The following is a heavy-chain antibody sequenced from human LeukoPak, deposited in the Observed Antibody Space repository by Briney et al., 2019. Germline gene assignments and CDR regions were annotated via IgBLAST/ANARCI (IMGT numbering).Heavy chain of an antibody. J-gene: IGHJ4*02. CDR1: GGSFSGDY. D-gene: IGHD5-18*01. V-gene: IGHV4-34*01. Sequence: SETLSLTCAVYGGSFSGDYWSWIRQPPGKGLEWIGEINHSGSTNYNPSLKSRVTISVDTSKNQFSLKLSSVTAADTAVYYCARDPVDTAMAIDYWGQGTLVTVSS. CDR3: ARDPVDTAMAIDY. CDR2: INHSGST.